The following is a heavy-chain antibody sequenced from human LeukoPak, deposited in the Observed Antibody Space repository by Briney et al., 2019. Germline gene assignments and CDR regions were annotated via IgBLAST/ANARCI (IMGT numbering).Heavy chain of an antibody. CDR2: ISYDGSNK. CDR1: GFTFSSYA. CDR3: ARDRGVTLTTVDWYFDL. Sequence: GGSLRLSCAASGFTFSSYAMHWVRQAPGKGLEWVAVISYDGSNKYYADSVKGRFTISRDNSKNTLYLQMNSLRAEDTAVYYCARDRGVTLTTVDWYFDLWGRGTLVTVSS. V-gene: IGHV3-30*14. J-gene: IGHJ2*01. D-gene: IGHD4-17*01.